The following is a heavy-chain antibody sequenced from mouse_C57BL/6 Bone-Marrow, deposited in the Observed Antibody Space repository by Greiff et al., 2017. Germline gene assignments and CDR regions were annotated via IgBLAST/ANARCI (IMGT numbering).Heavy chain of an antibody. CDR1: GFTFSSYA. J-gene: IGHJ3*01. CDR3: ESAGYYSTFAD. V-gene: IGHV5-4*03. D-gene: IGHD2-5*01. CDR2: ISDGGSYT. Sequence: EVKLVESGGGLVKPGGSLKLSCAASGFTFSSYAMSWVRQTPEKRLEWVATISDGGSYTYYPDNVKGRFTISRDNAKNNLYLRRSHLKSEDAAMYACESAGYYSTFADWGQGTLVTVSA.